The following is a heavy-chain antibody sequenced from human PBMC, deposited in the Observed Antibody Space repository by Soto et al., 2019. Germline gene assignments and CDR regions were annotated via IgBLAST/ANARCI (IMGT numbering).Heavy chain of an antibody. J-gene: IGHJ4*02. CDR2: ISYDGSNK. D-gene: IGHD6-19*01. Sequence: PGGSLRLSCAASGFTFSSYGMHWVRQAPGKGLEWVAVISYDGSNKYYADSVKGRFTISRDNSKNTLYLQMNSLRAEDTAVYYCAKDHSSGTFDYWGPGTLATVSS. CDR1: GFTFSSYG. CDR3: AKDHSSGTFDY. V-gene: IGHV3-30*18.